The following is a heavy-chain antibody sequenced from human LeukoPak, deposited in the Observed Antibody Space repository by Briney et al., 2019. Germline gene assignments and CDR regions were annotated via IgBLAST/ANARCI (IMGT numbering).Heavy chain of an antibody. V-gene: IGHV4-39*01. CDR2: VYYSGST. D-gene: IGHD3-10*02. CDR3: ARHVPDNWFDP. J-gene: IGHJ5*02. Sequence: KPSETLSLTCSVSGDSISSTTYYWGWIRQPPGKGLEWIGSVYYSGSTFYNPSLTSRVDIAVDTSKNQFSLKLTSVTAADTALYYCARHVPDNWFDPWGQGTLVTVSS. CDR1: GDSISSTTYY.